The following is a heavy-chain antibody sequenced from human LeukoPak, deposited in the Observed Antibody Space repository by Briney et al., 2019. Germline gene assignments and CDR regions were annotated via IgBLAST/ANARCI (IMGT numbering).Heavy chain of an antibody. CDR3: ARTPYYYDSSGYYWGDYYYYYGMDV. Sequence: ASVKVSCKASGYTFTSYGIIWVRQAPGQGLEWMGWISAYNGNTNYAQKLQGRVTMTTDTSTSTAYMELRSLRSDDTAVYYCARTPYYYDSSGYYWGDYYYYYGMDVWGQGTTVTVSS. J-gene: IGHJ6*02. D-gene: IGHD3-22*01. V-gene: IGHV1-18*01. CDR2: ISAYNGNT. CDR1: GYTFTSYG.